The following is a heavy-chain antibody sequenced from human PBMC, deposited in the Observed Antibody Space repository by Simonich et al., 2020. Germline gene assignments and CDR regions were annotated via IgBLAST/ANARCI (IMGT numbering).Heavy chain of an antibody. Sequence: QVQLVESGGGVVQPGRSLRLSCAASGFTFSSYAMHWVRQAPGKGLEWVAVISYDGSNNYYADSVKGRFTISRDNSKNTLYLQMNSLRAEDTAVYYCAREGLLLDAFDIWGQGTMVTVSS. CDR1: GFTFSSYA. V-gene: IGHV3-30*07. CDR2: ISYDGSNN. J-gene: IGHJ3*02. D-gene: IGHD2-15*01. CDR3: AREGLLLDAFDI.